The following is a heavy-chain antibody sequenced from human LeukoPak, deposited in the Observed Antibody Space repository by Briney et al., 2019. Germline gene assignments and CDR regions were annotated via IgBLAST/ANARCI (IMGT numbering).Heavy chain of an antibody. CDR1: GFTFSSYS. V-gene: IGHV3-21*01. J-gene: IGHJ4*02. CDR3: ARDHDYGGNSHFDY. D-gene: IGHD4-23*01. Sequence: GGSLRLSCAASGFTFSSYSMNWVRQAPGKGLEWVSSISSSSSYIYYADSVKGRFTISRDNAKNSLYLQMSSLRAEDTAVYYCARDHDYGGNSHFDYWGQGTLVTVSS. CDR2: ISSSSSYI.